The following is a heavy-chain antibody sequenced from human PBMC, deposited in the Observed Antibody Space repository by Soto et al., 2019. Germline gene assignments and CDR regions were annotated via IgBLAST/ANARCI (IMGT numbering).Heavy chain of an antibody. Sequence: GASVKVSCKASGYSFTNYYIHWVRQAPGQGLEWMGVINPSGGGSTTYAQRFQGRVTMARDTSTSTVYMELSSLTSEDTAVYYCARGLHCFDYWGQGTLVTVSS. V-gene: IGHV1-46*03. D-gene: IGHD5-12*01. CDR1: GYSFTNYY. CDR3: ARGLHCFDY. CDR2: INPSGGGST. J-gene: IGHJ4*02.